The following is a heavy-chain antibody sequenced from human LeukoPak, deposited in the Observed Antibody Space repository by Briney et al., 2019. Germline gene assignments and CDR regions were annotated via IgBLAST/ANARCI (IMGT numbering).Heavy chain of an antibody. CDR3: ARSAAREWLLENWFDP. Sequence: GASVKVSCKASGYTFTGYYMHWVRQAPGQGLEWMGWINPNSGGTNYAQKFQGRVTMTRDTSISTAYMERSRLRSDDTAVYYCARSAAREWLLENWFDPWGQGTLVTVSS. V-gene: IGHV1-2*02. CDR1: GYTFTGYY. CDR2: INPNSGGT. D-gene: IGHD3-3*01. J-gene: IGHJ5*02.